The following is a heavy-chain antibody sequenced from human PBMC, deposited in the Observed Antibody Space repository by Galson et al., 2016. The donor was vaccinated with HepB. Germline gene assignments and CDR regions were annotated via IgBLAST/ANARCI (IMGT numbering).Heavy chain of an antibody. J-gene: IGHJ6*03. D-gene: IGHD6-13*01. CDR2: IWHDGSIK. CDR1: GFSFSTYG. CDR3: ARDYSRSGPMYSYYYRDV. Sequence: RLSCAASGFSFSTYGMHWVRQAPGKGLEWVAVIWHDGSIKYYGESVKGRFTISRDNSKNTLFLKMTALRVEDTAVYYCARDYSRSGPMYSYYYRDVWGKGATVTVSS. V-gene: IGHV3-33*01.